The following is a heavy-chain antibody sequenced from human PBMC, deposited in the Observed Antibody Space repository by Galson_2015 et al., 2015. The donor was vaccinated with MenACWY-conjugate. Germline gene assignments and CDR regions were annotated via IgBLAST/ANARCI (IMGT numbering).Heavy chain of an antibody. CDR1: GFTFSDYY. V-gene: IGHV3-11*05. CDR3: ARAAISNYYYYGMDV. CDR2: ISSSSSYT. Sequence: SLRLSYAASGFTFSDYYMSWIRQAPGKGLEWVSYISSSSSYTNYADSVKGRFTISRDNAKNSLYLQMNSLRAEDTAVYYCARAAISNYYYYGMDVWGQGTTVTVSS. D-gene: IGHD3-9*01. J-gene: IGHJ6*02.